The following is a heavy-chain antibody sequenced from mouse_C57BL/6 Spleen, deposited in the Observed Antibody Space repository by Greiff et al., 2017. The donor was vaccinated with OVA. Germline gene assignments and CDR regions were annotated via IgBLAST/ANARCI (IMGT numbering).Heavy chain of an antibody. Sequence: VKLVESGPGLVAPSQSLSIPCTVSGFSLTSSGVDWVRQPPGKGLEWLGVIWGGGSTTYNSALMSRLSISKDNSTSQVFLKMNSLQTDDTAMYYCAKHNRDYGSSLLENWGQGTLVTVSA. D-gene: IGHD1-1*01. CDR2: IWGGGST. V-gene: IGHV2-9*01. CDR3: AKHNRDYGSSLLEN. CDR1: GFSLTSSG. J-gene: IGHJ3*01.